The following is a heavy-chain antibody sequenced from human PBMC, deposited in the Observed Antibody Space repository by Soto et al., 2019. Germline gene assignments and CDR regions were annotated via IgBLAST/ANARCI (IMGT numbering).Heavy chain of an antibody. CDR3: ARDNGRPQLGGNYYYITDV. Sequence: QVQLVQSGAEVKEPGSSVKVSCQTSGGTFSSSALSWVRQAPGPGLEWMGGIIPLFRTPDYAQKFQGRVTITADESTSTTYMELSSLRSEDTAIYYCARDNGRPQLGGNYYYITDVWGQGTTITVSS. J-gene: IGHJ6*02. V-gene: IGHV1-69*12. CDR1: GGTFSSSA. CDR2: IIPLFRTP. D-gene: IGHD3-3*02.